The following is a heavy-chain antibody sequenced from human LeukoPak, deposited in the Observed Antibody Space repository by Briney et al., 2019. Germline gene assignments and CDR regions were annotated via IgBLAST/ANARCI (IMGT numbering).Heavy chain of an antibody. Sequence: PLGSLRLSCAASGFTFSSYAMNWVRQAPGKGLEWLSYINSRNTMYYADSVKGRFTISRDNAESSLYLQMNSLRAEDTAVYYCARVPVEMDVWGKGTTVTVSS. V-gene: IGHV3-48*01. J-gene: IGHJ6*04. CDR1: GFTFSSYA. CDR2: INSRNTM. D-gene: IGHD5-24*01. CDR3: ARVPVEMDV.